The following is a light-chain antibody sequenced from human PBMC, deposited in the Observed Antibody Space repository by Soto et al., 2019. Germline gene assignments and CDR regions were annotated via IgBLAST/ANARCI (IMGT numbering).Light chain of an antibody. CDR1: QSLLHSNGYNY. CDR3: MQALHTPGT. V-gene: IGKV2-28*01. J-gene: IGKJ2*02. CDR2: LGS. Sequence: DIVMTQSPLSLPVTPGEPASISCRSSQSLLHSNGYNYLDWYLQKPGQSPQLLIYLGSNRASGVPDRFSGSGSGTDFTLKISRVEAEDVGVYYCMQALHTPGTFGQGTKLDIK.